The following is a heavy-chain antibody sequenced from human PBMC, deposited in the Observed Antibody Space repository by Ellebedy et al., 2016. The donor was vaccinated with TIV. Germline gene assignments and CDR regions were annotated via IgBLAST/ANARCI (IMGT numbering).Heavy chain of an antibody. Sequence: GESLKISCAASGFTFSSYSMNWVRQAPGKGLEWVGRIKSKTDGGTTDYAAPVKGRFTISRDDSKNMLYLQMNSLKTEDTAVYYCTTEGGGSSGWYYYYGMDVWGQGTTVTVSS. D-gene: IGHD6-19*01. CDR3: TTEGGGSSGWYYYYGMDV. CDR1: GFTFSSYS. V-gene: IGHV3-15*01. J-gene: IGHJ6*02. CDR2: IKSKTDGGTT.